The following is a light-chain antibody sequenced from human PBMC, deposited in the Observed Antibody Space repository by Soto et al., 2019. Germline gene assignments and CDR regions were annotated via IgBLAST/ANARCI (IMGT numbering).Light chain of an antibody. J-gene: IGLJ2*01. CDR3: HSYDNSLSGLVV. V-gene: IGLV1-40*01. Sequence: SVLTQPPSVSGAPGQRVTISCTGSRSNTGAGHDVHWYQHLPGAAPKLLIYGNSNRPSGVPDRFSGSKSGTSASLAITGLQAEDEADYFCHSYDNSLSGLVVFGGGTKLTV. CDR2: GNS. CDR1: RSNTGAGHD.